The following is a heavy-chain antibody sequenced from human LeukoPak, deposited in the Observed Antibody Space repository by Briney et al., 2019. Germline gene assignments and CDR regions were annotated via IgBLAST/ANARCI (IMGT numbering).Heavy chain of an antibody. D-gene: IGHD5-12*01. CDR1: GFTFSSYS. Sequence: GGSLRLSCAASGFTFSSYSMNWVRQAPGKGLEWVSYISSSSTIHYADSVKGRFTISRDNAKNSLYLQMNSLRAEDTAVYYCARDPYSGYDRLLNWGQGTLVTVSS. CDR3: ARDPYSGYDRLLN. J-gene: IGHJ4*02. V-gene: IGHV3-48*01. CDR2: ISSSSTI.